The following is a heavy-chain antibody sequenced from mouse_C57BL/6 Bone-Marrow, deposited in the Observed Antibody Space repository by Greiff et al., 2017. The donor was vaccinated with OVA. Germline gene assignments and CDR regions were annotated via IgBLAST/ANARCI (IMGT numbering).Heavy chain of an antibody. D-gene: IGHD1-1*02. J-gene: IGHJ4*01. Sequence: QVHVKQSGAELVKPGASVKMSCKASGYTFTTYPIEWMKQNHGKSLEWIGNFHPYNDDTKYNEKFKGKATLTVEKSSSTVYLELSRLTSDDSAVYYCARGGIYYGGLYAMDYWGQGTSVTVSS. CDR1: GYTFTTYP. CDR3: ARGGIYYGGLYAMDY. CDR2: FHPYNDDT. V-gene: IGHV1-47*01.